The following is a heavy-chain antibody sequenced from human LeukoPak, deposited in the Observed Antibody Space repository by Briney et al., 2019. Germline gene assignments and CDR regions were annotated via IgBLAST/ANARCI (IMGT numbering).Heavy chain of an antibody. CDR1: GYTFTGYY. J-gene: IGHJ6*02. Sequence: ASVKVSCKASGYTFTGYYMHWVRQAPGQGLEWMGWINPNSGGTNYAQKFQGWVSMTRDTSISTAYMELSRLRSDDTAVYYCARGFRYSSGWAYYYYYGMDVWGQGTTVTVSS. D-gene: IGHD6-19*01. V-gene: IGHV1-2*04. CDR2: INPNSGGT. CDR3: ARGFRYSSGWAYYYYYGMDV.